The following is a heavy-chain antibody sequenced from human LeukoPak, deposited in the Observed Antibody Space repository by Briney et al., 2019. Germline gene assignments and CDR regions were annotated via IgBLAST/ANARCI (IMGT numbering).Heavy chain of an antibody. D-gene: IGHD3-10*01. CDR3: ARAIRWSYFDY. J-gene: IGHJ4*02. Sequence: SETLSLTCTVSGGSISSSSYYWGWIRQPPGKGLEWIGSIYYSGSTYYNPSLKSRVTISVDTSKNQFSLKLSSVTAADTAVYYCARAIRWSYFDYWGQGTLVTVSS. CDR1: GGSISSSSYY. CDR2: IYYSGST. V-gene: IGHV4-39*07.